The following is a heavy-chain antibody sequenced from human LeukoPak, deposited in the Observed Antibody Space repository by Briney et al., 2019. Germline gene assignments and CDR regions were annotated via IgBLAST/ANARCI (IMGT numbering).Heavy chain of an antibody. Sequence: PGGSLRLSCAASGFTFSSYGMHWVRQAPGKGLEWVAVILYDGSNKFYADSVKGRFTISRDNSKNTLSLQMNSLRAEDTAVYYCARDRRSSGWYYFDYWGQGTLVSVSS. CDR1: GFTFSSYG. CDR2: ILYDGSNK. D-gene: IGHD6-19*01. V-gene: IGHV3-33*01. J-gene: IGHJ4*02. CDR3: ARDRRSSGWYYFDY.